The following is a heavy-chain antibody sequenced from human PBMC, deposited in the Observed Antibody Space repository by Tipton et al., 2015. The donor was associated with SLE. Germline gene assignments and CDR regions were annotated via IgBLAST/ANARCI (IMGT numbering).Heavy chain of an antibody. D-gene: IGHD5-12*01. J-gene: IGHJ4*02. Sequence: LRLSCSVSGGSINSNYWIWIRQPPGKGLEWIGYISDGGGTNHNPSLKSRVTISVDPAKNQFSLKLTSVTAADTAVYYCARGGVGGYDYFDHWGQGTLVTVSS. V-gene: IGHV4-59*08. CDR3: ARGGVGGYDYFDH. CDR1: GGSINSNY. CDR2: ISDGGGT.